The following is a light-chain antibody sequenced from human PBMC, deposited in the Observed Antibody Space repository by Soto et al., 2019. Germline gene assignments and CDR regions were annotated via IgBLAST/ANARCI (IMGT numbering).Light chain of an antibody. Sequence: EIVITQSPATPSVSPGERAALSCRASQSINSNLTWYQQKPGQAPRLLIYGASTRATGIPARFSGSGSGTEFTLTISSLQSEDFAVYYCQQRSNWPPGFGQGTRLEIK. CDR1: QSINSN. J-gene: IGKJ5*01. CDR3: QQRSNWPPG. V-gene: IGKV3-15*01. CDR2: GAS.